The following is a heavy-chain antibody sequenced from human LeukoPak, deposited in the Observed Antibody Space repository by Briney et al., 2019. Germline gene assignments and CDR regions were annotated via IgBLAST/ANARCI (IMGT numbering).Heavy chain of an antibody. CDR1: GYTFTGNY. Sequence: ASVTVSCKAFGYTFTGNYMHWVRQAPGQGLEWMGWINPNSGGTDYAQKFQGRVTMTRDTSISTAYMELSGLRSDDTAVYYCARLSGYCSGGYCYFDYWGQGTLVTVSS. CDR2: INPNSGGT. V-gene: IGHV1-2*02. D-gene: IGHD2-15*01. J-gene: IGHJ4*02. CDR3: ARLSGYCSGGYCYFDY.